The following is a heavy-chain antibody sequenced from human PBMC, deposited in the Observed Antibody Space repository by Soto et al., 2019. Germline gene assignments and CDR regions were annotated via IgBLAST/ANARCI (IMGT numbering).Heavy chain of an antibody. CDR2: NSWNSGSI. J-gene: IGHJ4*02. V-gene: IGHV3-9*01. Sequence: EVQLVQSGGGLLQPGRSLRLSCAASGFTFDDYAMHCVRQAPGKGLEWVSGNSWNSGSIGYADSVKGRFTISRDNAQNSLYLPMNSLRAEDTALYYCAKDGYARLEWGVAHYWGQETLVTVSS. CDR3: AKDGYARLEWGVAHY. CDR1: GFTFDDYA. D-gene: IGHD2-8*01.